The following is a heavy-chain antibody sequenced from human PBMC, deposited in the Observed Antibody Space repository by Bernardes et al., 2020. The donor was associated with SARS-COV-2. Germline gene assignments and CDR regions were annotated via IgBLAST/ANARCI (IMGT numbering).Heavy chain of an antibody. D-gene: IGHD1-1*01. CDR3: ARDNDPHRMPSEYYYYGMDV. CDR1: GFSFNTYG. V-gene: IGHV3-33*01. Sequence: GGSLRLSCAASGFSFNTYGMHWVRQAPGKGLEWVAVIWYDGFNKYYADSVKGLFTISRDNSKNMMYLQMNSLRAEDTAVYYCARDNDPHRMPSEYYYYGMDVWGQGTTVTVSS. J-gene: IGHJ6*02. CDR2: IWYDGFNK.